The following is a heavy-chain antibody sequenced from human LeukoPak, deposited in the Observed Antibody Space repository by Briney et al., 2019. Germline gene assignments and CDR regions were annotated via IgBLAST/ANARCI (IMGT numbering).Heavy chain of an antibody. CDR1: GGSISSYF. CDR3: ARGSDYDHRNFDY. CDR2: IYTSGST. V-gene: IGHV4-4*07. Sequence: SETLSLTCTVSGGSISSYFWGWIRQPAGKGLEWIGRIYTSGSTNYNPSLKSRVTMSVDTSKNQFSQKLSSVTAADTAVYYCARGSDYDHRNFDYWGQGTLVIVFS. D-gene: IGHD5-12*01. J-gene: IGHJ4*02.